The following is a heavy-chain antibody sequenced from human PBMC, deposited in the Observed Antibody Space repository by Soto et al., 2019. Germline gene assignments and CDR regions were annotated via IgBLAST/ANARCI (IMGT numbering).Heavy chain of an antibody. CDR2: IYHSRSP. CDR1: GGSISSDY. J-gene: IGHJ5*02. V-gene: IGHV4-59*01. D-gene: IGHD3-9*01. Sequence: ATLSVTCTDSGGSISSDYWSCIRQPPGKGLDGIGYIYHSRSPNHNPSLTSPVTISVDTSKNQFSLKLSSVTAADTDVYYCARGLETYYDILTGYSGGFDPWGQRTLVTDSS. CDR3: ARGLETYYDILTGYSGGFDP.